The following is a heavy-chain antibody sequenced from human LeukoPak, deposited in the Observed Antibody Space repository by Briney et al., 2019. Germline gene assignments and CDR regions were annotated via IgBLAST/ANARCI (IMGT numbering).Heavy chain of an antibody. J-gene: IGHJ5*02. CDR2: ISAYNGNT. CDR1: GYTFTSYG. D-gene: IGHD3-9*01. CDR3: AREGLRYFDWLSQDQRWFDP. Sequence: ASVNVSCKASGYTFTSYGISWVRQAPGQGLEWMGWISAYNGNTNYAQKLQGRVTMTTDTSTSTAYMELRSPRSDDTAVYYCAREGLRYFDWLSQDQRWFDPWGQGTLVTVSS. V-gene: IGHV1-18*01.